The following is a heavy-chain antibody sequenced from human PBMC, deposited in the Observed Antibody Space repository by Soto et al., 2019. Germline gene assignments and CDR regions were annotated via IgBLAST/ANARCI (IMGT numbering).Heavy chain of an antibody. CDR3: ARGVDYYATSGYFSFRX. D-gene: IGHD3-16*01. Sequence: SETLSLTCNLSGGSFHNFYWLWIRQPPGKGLEWVVHVHYSGSTNYSPSLNSRATISLDTSKSQLSLKLRSVTAADTAMYFCARGVDYYATSGYFSFRXWGQGIPVTVSX. V-gene: IGHV4-59*01. CDR2: VHYSGST. CDR1: GGSFHNFY. J-gene: IGHJ4*02.